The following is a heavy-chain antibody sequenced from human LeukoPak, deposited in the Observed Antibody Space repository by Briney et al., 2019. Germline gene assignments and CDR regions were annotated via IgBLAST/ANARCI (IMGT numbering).Heavy chain of an antibody. CDR2: IIPIFGTA. V-gene: IGHV1-69*01. CDR1: GGTFSSYA. CDR3: AGGGYCSSTSCYN. D-gene: IGHD2-2*01. J-gene: IGHJ4*02. Sequence: ASVKVSCKASGGTFSSYAISWVRQAPGQGLEWMGGIIPIFGTANYAQKFQGRVTITADESTSTAYMELSSLRSEDTAVYYCAGGGYCSSTSCYNWGQGTLVTVSS.